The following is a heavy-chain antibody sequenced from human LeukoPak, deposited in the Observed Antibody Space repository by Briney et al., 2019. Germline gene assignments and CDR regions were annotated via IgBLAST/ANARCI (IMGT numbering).Heavy chain of an antibody. D-gene: IGHD5-18*01. V-gene: IGHV1-2*02. J-gene: IGHJ4*02. CDR2: INVNSGGT. CDR1: GYSFTGYY. CDR3: ARVSRGYSYDSDY. Sequence: GASVKVSCTTSGYSFTGYYMHWVRQAPGQGREWMGWINVNSGGTNYAQKFYARVTMTRDPSISTAYMELSRLRSEDTAVYYCARVSRGYSYDSDYWGQGTLVTVSS.